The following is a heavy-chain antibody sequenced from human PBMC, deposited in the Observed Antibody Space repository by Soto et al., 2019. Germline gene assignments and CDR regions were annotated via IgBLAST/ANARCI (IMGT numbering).Heavy chain of an antibody. CDR3: AKDRTSGTATFDY. CDR2: ISYDGSNK. CDR1: GFTFSSYG. V-gene: IGHV3-30*18. J-gene: IGHJ4*02. Sequence: QVQLVESGGGVVQPGRSLRLSCAASGFTFSSYGMHWVRQAPGKGLEWVAVISYDGSNKYYADSVKGRFTISRDNSKNTLYLQMNSLRAEDTAVYYCAKDRTSGTATFDYWGQGTLVTVSS. D-gene: IGHD5-18*01.